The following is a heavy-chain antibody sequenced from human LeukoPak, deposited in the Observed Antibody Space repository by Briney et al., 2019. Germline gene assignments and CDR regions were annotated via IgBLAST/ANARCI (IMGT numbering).Heavy chain of an antibody. CDR3: ARADYYDSSGYSQNPGWYYYYYYMDV. CDR2: INPNSRGT. J-gene: IGHJ6*03. Sequence: ASVKVSCKASGYTFTGYYMHWVRQAPGQGLEWMGWINPNSRGTNYAQKFQGRVTMTRGTSISTAYMELSRLRSDDTAVYYCARADYYDSSGYSQNPGWYYYYYYMDVWGKGTTVTVSS. CDR1: GYTFTGYY. V-gene: IGHV1-2*02. D-gene: IGHD3-22*01.